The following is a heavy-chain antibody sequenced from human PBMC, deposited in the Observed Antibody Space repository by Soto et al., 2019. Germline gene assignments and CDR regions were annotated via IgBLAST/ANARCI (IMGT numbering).Heavy chain of an antibody. J-gene: IGHJ4*02. V-gene: IGHV3-30*18. D-gene: IGHD1-20*01. CDR1: GYSFSTYG. CDR2: ISYDGSNK. Sequence: QVQLVESGGGVVQPGRSLRLSCAASGYSFSTYGMHWVRQAPGKGLEWIIFISYDGSNKFYLDSVKGRFSIPRDNSRNTLYLQMDSLRPEDTATYYCAKVGGNWNPDYWGQGTLVTVSS. CDR3: AKVGGNWNPDY.